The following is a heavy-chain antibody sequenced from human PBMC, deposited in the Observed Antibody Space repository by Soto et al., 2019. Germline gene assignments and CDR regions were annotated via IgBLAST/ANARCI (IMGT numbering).Heavy chain of an antibody. V-gene: IGHV3-21*04. Sequence: EVQLVESGGGLVKPGGSLRLSCAASGFTFSSYSMNWVRQAPGKGLEWVSSISSSSSYIYYADSVKGRFTISRDNAKNTLYLQMNSLRADDSAVYYCASGSSDSYPGSRIFDFWGRGTLVTVSS. J-gene: IGHJ4*02. CDR3: ASGSSDSYPGSRIFDF. CDR1: GFTFSSYS. CDR2: ISSSSSYI. D-gene: IGHD3-10*01.